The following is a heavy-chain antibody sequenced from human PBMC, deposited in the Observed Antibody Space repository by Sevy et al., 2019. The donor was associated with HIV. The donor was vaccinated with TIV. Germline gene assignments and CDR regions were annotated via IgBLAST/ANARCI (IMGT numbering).Heavy chain of an antibody. Sequence: GGSLRLSCAASGFSFSSYAMHWVRQAPGKGLEWVAVISYDGRNKYYGDSVKGRFTISRDISKNTLYLQMNSLIAEDTAVYYCARPESSGYYYYYAMDVWGQGTTVAVSS. CDR3: ARPESSGYYYYYAMDV. D-gene: IGHD3-22*01. CDR1: GFSFSSYA. V-gene: IGHV3-30*04. CDR2: ISYDGRNK. J-gene: IGHJ6*01.